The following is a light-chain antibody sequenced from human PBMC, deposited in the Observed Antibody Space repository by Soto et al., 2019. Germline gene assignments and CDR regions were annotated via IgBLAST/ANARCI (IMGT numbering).Light chain of an antibody. CDR2: DAS. V-gene: IGKV3-11*01. CDR1: QSVSSY. CDR3: QQRGSWPPT. Sequence: ELVFTQSPGTLSLSPGERATLSCRASQSVSSYLAWYQQKPGQAPRLLIYDASKRATGIPARFSGSGSATDFTLTISSLEPEDFAVYYCQQRGSWPPTFGHGTKVDTK. J-gene: IGKJ2*01.